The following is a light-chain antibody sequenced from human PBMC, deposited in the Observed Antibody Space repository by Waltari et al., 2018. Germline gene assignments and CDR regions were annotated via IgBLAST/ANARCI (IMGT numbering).Light chain of an antibody. CDR1: SSNIAGTL. Sequence: SVLTQPPSASGTPGQTVTIPCSGSSSNIAGTLFSWYQQLPAMAPQRLSYKNNQRPSGVPDRFSGSKSGTSASLAISGLRSDDEAEYYCAAWDDNLTGPLFGGGTKVTVL. V-gene: IGLV1-47*01. CDR3: AAWDDNLTGPL. J-gene: IGLJ3*02. CDR2: KNN.